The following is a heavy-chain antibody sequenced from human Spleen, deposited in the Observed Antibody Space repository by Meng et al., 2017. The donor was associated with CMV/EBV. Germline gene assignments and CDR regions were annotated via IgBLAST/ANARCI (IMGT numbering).Heavy chain of an antibody. D-gene: IGHD6-13*01. CDR1: GYTFTSYY. Sequence: GGSLRLSCKASGYTFTSYYMHWVRQAPGQGLEWMGIINPSGGSTSYAQKFQGRVTMTRDTSTSTVYMELSSLRSEDTAVYYCARGVDSSSWVRGNDYWGQGTLVTVSS. CDR2: INPSGGST. J-gene: IGHJ4*02. V-gene: IGHV1-46*01. CDR3: ARGVDSSSWVRGNDY.